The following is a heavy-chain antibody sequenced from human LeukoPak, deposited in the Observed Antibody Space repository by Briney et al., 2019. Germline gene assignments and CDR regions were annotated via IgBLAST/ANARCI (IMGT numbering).Heavy chain of an antibody. CDR1: GGSISSYY. J-gene: IGHJ4*02. V-gene: IGHV4-59*08. D-gene: IGHD3-22*01. CDR2: IYYSGST. CDR3: ARHDSSGYYLEGFDY. Sequence: SETPSLTCTASGGSISSYYWSWIRQPPGKGLEWIGYIYYSGSTNYNPSLKSRVTISVDASKNQVSLRLVSVTAAGTAVYYCARHDSSGYYLEGFDYWGQGTLVTVSS.